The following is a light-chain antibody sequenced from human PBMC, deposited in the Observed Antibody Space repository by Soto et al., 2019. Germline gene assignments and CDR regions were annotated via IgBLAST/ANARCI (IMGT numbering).Light chain of an antibody. CDR1: QSLRSSY. V-gene: IGKV3-20*01. CDR2: GAS. Sequence: EVVLTQSPNTLSLSPGERATLSCWASQSLRSSYLAWYQRKPCQAPRLLMFGASRRATGIPDRFNGSGSGTDFILTISRLEPEDVAVYYCRQYGTSPYTFGQGTLLESK. CDR3: RQYGTSPYT. J-gene: IGKJ2*01.